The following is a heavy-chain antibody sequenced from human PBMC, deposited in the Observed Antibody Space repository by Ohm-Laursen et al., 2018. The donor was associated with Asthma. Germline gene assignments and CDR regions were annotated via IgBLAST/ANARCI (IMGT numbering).Heavy chain of an antibody. CDR2: INHSGGT. Sequence: TLSLTCDVSGGSFTDSSWNWIRQSPGKGLEWIGEINHSGGTNYHPSLQSRVTISLDTSKNQFSLKLRSMTAADTSVYYCARAKKGRNYAVEFYGMDVWGQGTTVTVSS. CDR1: GGSFTDSS. V-gene: IGHV4-34*01. D-gene: IGHD2-2*01. CDR3: ARAKKGRNYAVEFYGMDV. J-gene: IGHJ6*02.